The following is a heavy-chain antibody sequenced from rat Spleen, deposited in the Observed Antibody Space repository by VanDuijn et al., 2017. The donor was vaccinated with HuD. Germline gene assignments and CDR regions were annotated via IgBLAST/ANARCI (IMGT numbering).Heavy chain of an antibody. CDR2: ISSGGNT. CDR1: GFSLASSH. Sequence: QVQLKESGPGLVKPSETLSLTCTVSGFSLASSHVSWVRQPPGKGLEWIAAISSGGNTYYNSALKSRLSISRDTSKSQVFLKMNSLQTEDTAMYFCARLTIGSWGQGVMVTVSS. D-gene: IGHD1-3*01. CDR3: ARLTIGS. J-gene: IGHJ2*01. V-gene: IGHV2S12*01.